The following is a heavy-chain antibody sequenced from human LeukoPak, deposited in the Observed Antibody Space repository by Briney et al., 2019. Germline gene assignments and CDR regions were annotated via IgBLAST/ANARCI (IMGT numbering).Heavy chain of an antibody. CDR2: LYSGGGA. CDR1: GFSVSTNY. Sequence: GGSLRLSCAASGFSVSTNYMTWVRQAPGKGLEWVSVLYSGGGAYYADSVKDRFTISRDYSQNTLLLQMNSLRAEDTAVYFCADNLSRWGQGTLVTVSS. J-gene: IGHJ4*02. D-gene: IGHD1-1*01. CDR3: ADNLSR. V-gene: IGHV3-66*01.